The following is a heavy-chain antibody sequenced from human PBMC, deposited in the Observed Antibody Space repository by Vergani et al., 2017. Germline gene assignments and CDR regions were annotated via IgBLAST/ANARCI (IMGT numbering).Heavy chain of an antibody. CDR1: GFTFSNAW. J-gene: IGHJ6*02. CDR2: IKSKTDGGTT. CDR3: AYYYYGMDV. V-gene: IGHV3-15*05. Sequence: EVQLVESGGGLVKPGGSLRLSCAASGFTFSNAWMSWVRQAPGKGLEWVGRIKSKTDGGTTDYAAPVKGRFTISRDNAKNTLYLQMNSLRAEDTAVYYCAYYYYGMDVWGQGTTVTVSS.